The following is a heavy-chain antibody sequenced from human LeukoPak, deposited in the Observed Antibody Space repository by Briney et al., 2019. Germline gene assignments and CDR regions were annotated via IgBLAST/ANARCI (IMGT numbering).Heavy chain of an antibody. Sequence: GGSPRLSCAASGFTFSSYSMNWVRQAPGKGLEWVSYISSSSSTIYYADSVKGRFTISRDNAKNSVYLQMNSLRAEDTAVYYCARLTTVTFYYYYGMDVWGQGTTVTVSS. CDR2: ISSSSSTI. CDR3: ARLTTVTFYYYYGMDV. V-gene: IGHV3-48*04. D-gene: IGHD4-17*01. J-gene: IGHJ6*02. CDR1: GFTFSSYS.